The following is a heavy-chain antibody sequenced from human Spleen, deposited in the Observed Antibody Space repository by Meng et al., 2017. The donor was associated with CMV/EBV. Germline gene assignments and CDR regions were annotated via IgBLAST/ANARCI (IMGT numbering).Heavy chain of an antibody. CDR3: ARGGFLEWRDDGFAFDF. V-gene: IGHV1-2*02. J-gene: IGHJ3*01. Sequence: ASVKVSCKASGFTFNAYYIYWVRRAPGQGLEWVGWINPYSGGTKFAEKFQGRLTMTRDTSISTAYLELSRLRSDDTAVYYCARGGFLEWRDDGFAFDFWGQGTKVTVSS. CDR2: INPYSGGT. CDR1: GFTFNAYY. D-gene: IGHD3-3*01.